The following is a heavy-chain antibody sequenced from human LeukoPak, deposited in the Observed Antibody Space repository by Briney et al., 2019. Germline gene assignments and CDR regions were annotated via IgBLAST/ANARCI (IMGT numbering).Heavy chain of an antibody. Sequence: GGSLRLSCAASGFTFSSYWMYWVRQAPGKGLVWVSRINSDARNTNYADSVKGRFTISRDNSKNTLYLQMTNLRVEDTAVYFCAQDRFVSSGRDDYWGQGTLVTVSS. D-gene: IGHD6-19*01. CDR2: INSDARNT. J-gene: IGHJ4*02. V-gene: IGHV3-74*01. CDR1: GFTFSSYW. CDR3: AQDRFVSSGRDDY.